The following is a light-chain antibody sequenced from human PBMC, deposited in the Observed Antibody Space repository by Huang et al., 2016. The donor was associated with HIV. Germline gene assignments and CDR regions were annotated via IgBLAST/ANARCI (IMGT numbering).Light chain of an antibody. J-gene: IGKJ1*01. CDR2: AAS. V-gene: IGKV1-27*01. CDR1: QGISNY. Sequence: DIQMTQSPSSLSASVGDRVTITCRASQGISNYLAWYQQKPGKVPKLLIYAASTLQSGVPSRVSGGGAGTDFTLTISSLQPEDVAIYYCQKYNSALRTFGQGTKVEIK. CDR3: QKYNSALRT.